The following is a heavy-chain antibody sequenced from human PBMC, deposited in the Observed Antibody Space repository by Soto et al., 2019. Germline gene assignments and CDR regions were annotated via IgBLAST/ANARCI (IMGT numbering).Heavy chain of an antibody. CDR3: ENIGGIRWPHG. V-gene: IGHV3-23*01. J-gene: IGHJ4*02. CDR1: GFTFSSYA. D-gene: IGHD3-16*01. CDR2: ISGSGGST. Sequence: GGSLRLSCAASGFTFSSYAMSWVRQAPGKGLEWVSAISGSGGSTYYADSVKGRFTISRDNSKNTLYLQMNSLRAEDTAVYYCENIGGIRWPHGWGQGTLVTVSS.